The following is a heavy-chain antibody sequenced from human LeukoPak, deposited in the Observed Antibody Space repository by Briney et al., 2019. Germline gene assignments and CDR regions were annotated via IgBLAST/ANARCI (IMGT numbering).Heavy chain of an antibody. CDR1: GGSISSGDYY. CDR3: ARGGTVANYYYYGMDV. CDR2: IYYGGST. J-gene: IGHJ6*02. Sequence: SQTLSLTCTVSGGSISSGDYYWSWIRQPPGKGLEWIGYIYYGGSTYYNPSLKSRVTISVDTSKNQFSLKLSPVTAADTAVYYCARGGTVANYYYYGMDVWGQGTTVTVSS. D-gene: IGHD4-23*01. V-gene: IGHV4-30-4*01.